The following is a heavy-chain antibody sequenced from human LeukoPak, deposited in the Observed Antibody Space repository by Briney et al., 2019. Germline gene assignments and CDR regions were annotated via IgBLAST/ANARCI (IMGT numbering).Heavy chain of an antibody. D-gene: IGHD6-13*01. Sequence: SETLSLTCTVSGGSISGYFWSWIRQPAGKGLEWIGRIHDNGDSNHNPSLKSRVTISVDTSKNQFSLKLSSVTAADTAVYYCARDPSSWYNYGMDVWGQGTTVTVSS. CDR1: GGSISGYF. V-gene: IGHV4-4*07. CDR3: ARDPSSWYNYGMDV. CDR2: IHDNGDS. J-gene: IGHJ6*02.